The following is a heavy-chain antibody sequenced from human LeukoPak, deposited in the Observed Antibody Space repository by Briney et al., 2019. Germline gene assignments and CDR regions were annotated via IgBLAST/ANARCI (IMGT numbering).Heavy chain of an antibody. CDR1: GFTFSSYS. CDR3: ARAAMVRQNGMDV. Sequence: GGSLRLSCAASGFTFSSYSMNWFRQAPGKGLEWVSSMSNSGSYIYYAESVQGRFTISRDNAKNSLFLQMNSLRDEDTAVYYCARAAMVRQNGMDVWGQGTTVTVSS. D-gene: IGHD3-10*01. V-gene: IGHV3-21*01. J-gene: IGHJ6*02. CDR2: MSNSGSYI.